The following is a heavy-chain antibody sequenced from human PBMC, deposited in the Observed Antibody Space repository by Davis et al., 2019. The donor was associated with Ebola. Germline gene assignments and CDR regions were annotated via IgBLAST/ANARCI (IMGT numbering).Heavy chain of an antibody. CDR3: ARGNAYYDSSGYPYFDY. D-gene: IGHD3-22*01. V-gene: IGHV4-34*01. Sequence: SQTLSLTCAVYGGSFSGYYWSWIRQPPGKGLEWIGEINHSGSTNYNPSLKSRVTISVDTSKNQFSLKLSSVTAADTAVYYCARGNAYYDSSGYPYFDYWGQGTLVTVSS. CDR1: GGSFSGYY. CDR2: INHSGST. J-gene: IGHJ4*02.